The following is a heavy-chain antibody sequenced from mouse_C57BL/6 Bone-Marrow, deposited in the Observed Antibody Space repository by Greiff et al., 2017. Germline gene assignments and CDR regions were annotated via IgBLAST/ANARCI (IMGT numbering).Heavy chain of an antibody. J-gene: IGHJ2*01. Sequence: EVHLVESGGDLVKPGGSLKLSCAASGFTFSSYGMSWVRQTPDKRLEWVATISSGGSYTYYPDSVKGRFTISRDNAKNTLYLQMSSLKSEDTAMYYCARRGRRTAQATNYFDYWGQGTTLTVSS. V-gene: IGHV5-6*01. CDR3: ARRGRRTAQATNYFDY. CDR1: GFTFSSYG. D-gene: IGHD3-2*02. CDR2: ISSGGSYT.